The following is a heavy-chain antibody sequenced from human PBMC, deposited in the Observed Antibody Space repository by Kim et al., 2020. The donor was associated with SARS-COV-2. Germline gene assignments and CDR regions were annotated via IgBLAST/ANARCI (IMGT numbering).Heavy chain of an antibody. Sequence: YNPSLKSRSPISVDTSKNQFPLKLSSVTAADTAVYYCARDAMIVDNWFDPWGQGTLVTVSS. J-gene: IGHJ5*02. CDR3: ARDAMIVDNWFDP. V-gene: IGHV4-34*13. D-gene: IGHD3-22*01.